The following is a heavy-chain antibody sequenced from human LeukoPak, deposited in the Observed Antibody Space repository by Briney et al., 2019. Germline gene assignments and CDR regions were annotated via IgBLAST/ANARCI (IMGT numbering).Heavy chain of an antibody. V-gene: IGHV1-2*02. CDR1: GYTFTGYY. CDR3: ARGLITFGGVIVDAFDI. CDR2: INPNSGGT. Sequence: AASVKVSCKASGYTFTGYYMHWVRQAPGQGLEWMGWINPNSGGTNYAQKFQGRVTMTRDTSISTAYMELSRLRSDDTAVYYCARGLITFGGVIVDAFDIWGQGTMVTVSS. D-gene: IGHD3-16*02. J-gene: IGHJ3*02.